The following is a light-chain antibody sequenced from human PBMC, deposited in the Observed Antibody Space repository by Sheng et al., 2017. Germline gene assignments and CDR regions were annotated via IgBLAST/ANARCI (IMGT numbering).Light chain of an antibody. CDR3: QQANSFHS. CDR1: QDIGTW. Sequence: DIQMTQSPSSVSASVGDRVTITCRASQDIGTWLAWYQQKPGQAPQVLISSASTLQTGVPSRFSGSGSGTDFTFTITSLQPEDFATYFCQQANSFHSFGGGTKVE. CDR2: SAS. J-gene: IGKJ4*01. V-gene: IGKV1-12*02.